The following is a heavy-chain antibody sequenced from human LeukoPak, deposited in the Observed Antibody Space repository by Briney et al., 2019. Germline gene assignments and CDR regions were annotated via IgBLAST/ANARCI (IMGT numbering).Heavy chain of an antibody. V-gene: IGHV1-69*13. CDR2: LIPFFVGA. CDR3: ARGGFCSSTGCHPLLN. Sequence: ASVKVSCKVSGGSFNSLAISWVRRAPGQGLEWMGTLIPFFVGADYSPKSQGRVSITADPSTTTVSMEMNRLRSEDTAFYYCARGGFCSSTGCHPLLNWGQGTRVTVSS. J-gene: IGHJ4*02. CDR1: GGSFNSLA. D-gene: IGHD2-2*01.